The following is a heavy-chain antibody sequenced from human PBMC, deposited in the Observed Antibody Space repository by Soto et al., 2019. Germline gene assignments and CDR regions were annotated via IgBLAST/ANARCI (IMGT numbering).Heavy chain of an antibody. CDR1: GFTFSSYA. Sequence: GGSLRLSCAASGFTFSSYAMHWVRQAPGKGLEWVAVISYDGSNKYYADSVKGRFTISRDNSKNTLYLQMNSLRAEDTAVYYCARGRVVVAATPYYWGQGTLVTVSS. J-gene: IGHJ4*02. CDR2: ISYDGSNK. D-gene: IGHD2-15*01. V-gene: IGHV3-30-3*01. CDR3: ARGRVVVAATPYY.